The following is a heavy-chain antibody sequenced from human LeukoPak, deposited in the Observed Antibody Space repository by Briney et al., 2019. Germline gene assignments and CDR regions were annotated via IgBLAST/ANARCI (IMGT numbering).Heavy chain of an antibody. D-gene: IGHD3-3*01. J-gene: IGHJ4*02. CDR3: ARQEERIAIFGVTNSRFDY. CDR1: GGTFSNYA. Sequence: SVSVSCKASGGTFSNYAISWVRQAPGQGLEWMGGIMPIFDTADYAQKFQGRITITADESTSTVYMELSSLRSEDTAVHYCARQEERIAIFGVTNSRFDYWGQGALVTVSS. V-gene: IGHV1-69*13. CDR2: IMPIFDTA.